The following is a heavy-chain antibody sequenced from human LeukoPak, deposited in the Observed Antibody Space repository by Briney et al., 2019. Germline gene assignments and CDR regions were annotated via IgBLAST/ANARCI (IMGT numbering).Heavy chain of an antibody. V-gene: IGHV3-30-3*01. CDR3: VRDSVPYCGGDCYSDFDY. Sequence: PGGSLRLSCAASGFTFSSYAMHWVRQAPGKGLEWVAVISYDGSNKYYADSVKGRFTISRDNSKNTLYLQMNSLRAEDAAVYYCVRDSVPYCGGDCYSDFDYWGQGTLVTVSS. D-gene: IGHD2-21*02. CDR2: ISYDGSNK. CDR1: GFTFSSYA. J-gene: IGHJ4*02.